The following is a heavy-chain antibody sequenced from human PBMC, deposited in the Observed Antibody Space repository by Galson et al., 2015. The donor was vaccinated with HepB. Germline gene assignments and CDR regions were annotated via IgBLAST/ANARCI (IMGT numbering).Heavy chain of an antibody. CDR1: GFTFSSYA. D-gene: IGHD3-3*02. J-gene: IGHJ3*02. CDR2: ISNNGGTT. CDR3: VKSISWSVSGGFEI. Sequence: SLRLSCAAPGFTFSSYAMYWVRQAPGKGLEYVSAISNNGGTTFYADSVKGRFTISRDNSKSTLYLQMSSLRVEDTAVYYCVKSISWSVSGGFEIWGQGTMVTVSS. V-gene: IGHV3-64D*06.